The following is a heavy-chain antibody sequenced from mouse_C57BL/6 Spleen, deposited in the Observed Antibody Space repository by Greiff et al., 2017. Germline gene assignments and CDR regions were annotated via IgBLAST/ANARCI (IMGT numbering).Heavy chain of an antibody. J-gene: IGHJ1*03. CDR2: INPSSGYT. CDR3: ARSSGDYSNYRANFYWYFDV. Sequence: VQVVESGAELAKPGASVKLSCKASGYTFTSYWMHWVKQRPGQGLEWIGYINPSSGYTKYNQKFKDKATLTADKSSSTAYMQLSSLTYEDSAVYYCARSSGDYSNYRANFYWYFDVWGTGTTVTVSS. CDR1: GYTFTSYW. V-gene: IGHV1-7*01. D-gene: IGHD2-5*01.